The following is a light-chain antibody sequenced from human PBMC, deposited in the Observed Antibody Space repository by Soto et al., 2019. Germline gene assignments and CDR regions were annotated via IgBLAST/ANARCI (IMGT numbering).Light chain of an antibody. CDR1: QSISSW. CDR3: QQYNNWPSLT. CDR2: KAS. Sequence: DIPMTQSPSTLSASVGDRVTITCRASQSISSWLAWYQQKPGKAPKVLISKASTLQSGVPSRFSGSRSATEFTLTVSSLQPDDFAVYYCQQYNNWPSLTFGGGTKVEIK. J-gene: IGKJ4*01. V-gene: IGKV1-5*03.